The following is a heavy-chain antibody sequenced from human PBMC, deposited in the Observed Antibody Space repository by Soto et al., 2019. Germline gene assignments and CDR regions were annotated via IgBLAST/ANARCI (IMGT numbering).Heavy chain of an antibody. D-gene: IGHD7-27*01. CDR1: GGTFSSYA. Sequence: SVKVSCKASGGTFSSYAISWVRQAPGQGLEWMGGIIPIFGTANYAQKFQGRVTMTRNTSISTAYMEMSSLRSEETAEYYYARTGRRRVDGRYYYYYYYMDVWGKGTTVTVSS. CDR2: IIPIFGTA. V-gene: IGHV1-69*05. CDR3: ARTGRRRVDGRYYYYYYYMDV. J-gene: IGHJ6*03.